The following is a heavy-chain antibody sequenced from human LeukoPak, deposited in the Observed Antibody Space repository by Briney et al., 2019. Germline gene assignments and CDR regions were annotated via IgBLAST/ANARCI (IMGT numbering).Heavy chain of an antibody. CDR3: AALSRDDAFDI. Sequence: WASVKVSCKASGYTFTSYGISWVRQAPGQGLEWMGWISAYSGGTNYTQKFQGRVTMTRDTSISTAYMELSRLTSDDTAVYYCAALSRDDAFDIWGQGTMVTVSS. CDR1: GYTFTSYG. J-gene: IGHJ3*02. V-gene: IGHV1-2*02. CDR2: ISAYSGGT.